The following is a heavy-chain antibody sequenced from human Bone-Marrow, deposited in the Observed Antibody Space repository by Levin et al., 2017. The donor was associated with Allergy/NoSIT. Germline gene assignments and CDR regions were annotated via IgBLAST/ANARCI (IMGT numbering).Heavy chain of an antibody. V-gene: IGHV4-31*03. CDR3: ARFNGYDFDY. J-gene: IGHJ4*02. CDR1: GGSIRGGGYY. CDR2: IYYSGNT. D-gene: IGHD5-12*01. Sequence: SQTLSLTCTVSGGSIRGGGYYWSWLRQHPGKGLEWIGYIYYSGNTYYNPSLKSRVIISVVTSKNQLSLKLTSVTVADTAVYYCARFNGYDFDYWGQGTLVTVSS.